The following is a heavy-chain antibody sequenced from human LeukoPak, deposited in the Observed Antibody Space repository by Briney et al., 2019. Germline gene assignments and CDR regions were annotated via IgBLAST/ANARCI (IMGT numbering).Heavy chain of an antibody. J-gene: IGHJ5*02. Sequence: PSETLSLTCTVPGGSISSYYWSWIRQPPGKGLEWIGYIYYSGSTNYNPSLKSRVTISVDTSKNQFSLKLSSVTAADTAVYYCARATAMVKGYNWFDPWGQGTLVTVSS. CDR2: IYYSGST. V-gene: IGHV4-59*01. CDR1: GGSISSYY. D-gene: IGHD5-18*01. CDR3: ARATAMVKGYNWFDP.